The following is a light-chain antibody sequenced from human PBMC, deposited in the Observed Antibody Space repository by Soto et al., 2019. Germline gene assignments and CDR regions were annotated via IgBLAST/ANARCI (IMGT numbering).Light chain of an antibody. CDR1: QGVSTW. J-gene: IGKJ1*01. V-gene: IGKV1-5*01. CDR2: DAS. Sequence: DIQMTQSPSSVSASVGDRFTITCRAIQGVSTWLAWYQQKPGKAPKLLIYDASSLESGVPSRFSGSGSGTEFTLTISSLQPDDFATYYCQQYKSYSWTFGQGTKVDIK. CDR3: QQYKSYSWT.